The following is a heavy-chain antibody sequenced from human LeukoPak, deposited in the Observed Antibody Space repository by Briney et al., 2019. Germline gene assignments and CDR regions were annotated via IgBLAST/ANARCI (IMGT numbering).Heavy chain of an antibody. D-gene: IGHD3-10*01. CDR2: ISGSGGST. CDR3: ARAVPMTRGVNFYDY. CDR1: GFTFSSYA. V-gene: IGHV3-23*01. J-gene: IGHJ4*02. Sequence: GGSLRLSCAASGFTFSSYAMSWVRQAPGKGLEWVSAISGSGGSTYYADSVKGRFTISRENARNSLYLQMNSLRVGDTAVYYCARAVPMTRGVNFYDYWGQGTLVTVSA.